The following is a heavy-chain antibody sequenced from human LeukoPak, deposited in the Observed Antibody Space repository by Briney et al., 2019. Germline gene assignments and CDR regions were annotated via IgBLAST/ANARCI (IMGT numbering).Heavy chain of an antibody. D-gene: IGHD4-11*01. CDR1: VGTFSSYA. V-gene: IGHV1-69*13. CDR3: ARDTGSKHYYYGMDV. J-gene: IGHJ6*02. CDR2: IIPIFGTA. Sequence: ASVKVSCKASVGTFSSYAISWVRQAPGQGLEWMGGIIPIFGTANYAQKFQGRVTITADESTSTAYMELSSLRSEDTAVYYCARDTGSKHYYYGMDVWGQGTTVTVSS.